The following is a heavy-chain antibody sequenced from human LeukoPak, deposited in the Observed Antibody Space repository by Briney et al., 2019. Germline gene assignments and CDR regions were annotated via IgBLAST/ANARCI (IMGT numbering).Heavy chain of an antibody. CDR1: GGSISSYY. D-gene: IGHD1-7*01. Sequence: SSETLSLTCSVSGGSISSYYWSWIRQPPGKGLEWIGYIYYTGSTNYNPSLKSRVSISVDTSKNQFSLKLSSVTAADTAVNYCLKRGTGSTPPDCWVQGTLVTVSS. J-gene: IGHJ4*02. CDR3: LKRGTGSTPPDC. V-gene: IGHV4-59*01. CDR2: IYYTGST.